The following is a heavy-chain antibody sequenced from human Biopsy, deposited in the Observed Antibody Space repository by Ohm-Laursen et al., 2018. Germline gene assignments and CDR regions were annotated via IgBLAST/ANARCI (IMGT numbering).Heavy chain of an antibody. CDR1: GDSVSNNDAA. J-gene: IGHJ4*02. Sequence: SQTLSLTCAVSGDSVSNNDAAWNWIRQSPSRGLEWLGRTYYRTKWYSDSAVSVKSRITISIDTSKNQFSLHLKSVSPDDTAVYYCARGRTGGWGQGTLVTVSS. V-gene: IGHV6-1*01. D-gene: IGHD1/OR15-1a*01. CDR2: TYYRTKWYS. CDR3: ARGRTGG.